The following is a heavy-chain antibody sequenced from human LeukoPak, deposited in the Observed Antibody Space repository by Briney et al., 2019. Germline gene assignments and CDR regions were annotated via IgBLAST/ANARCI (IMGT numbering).Heavy chain of an antibody. J-gene: IGHJ4*02. CDR2: MNPNSGNT. CDR1: GYTFTSYD. CDR3: ATDGVTMLRGDSNPFDY. D-gene: IGHD3-10*01. Sequence: ASVKVSCKASGYTFTSYDINWVRQATGQGLGWMGWMNPNSGNTGYAQKFQGRVTMTRNTSISTAYMELSSLRSEDTAVYYCATDGVTMLRGDSNPFDYWGQGTLVTVSS. V-gene: IGHV1-8*01.